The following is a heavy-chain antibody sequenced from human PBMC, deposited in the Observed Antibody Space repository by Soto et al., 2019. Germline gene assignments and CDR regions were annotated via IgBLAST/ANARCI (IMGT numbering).Heavy chain of an antibody. J-gene: IGHJ4*02. D-gene: IGHD4-17*01. CDR2: IYYSGST. V-gene: IGHV4-31*03. Sequence: SETLSLTCTVSGGSISSGGYYWSWIRQHPGKGLEWIGYIYYSGSTYYNPSLKSRVTISVDTSKNQFSLKLSSVTAADTAVYYCARASTVVTRDGFFGYWGQGTLVTVSS. CDR1: GGSISSGGYY. CDR3: ARASTVVTRDGFFGY.